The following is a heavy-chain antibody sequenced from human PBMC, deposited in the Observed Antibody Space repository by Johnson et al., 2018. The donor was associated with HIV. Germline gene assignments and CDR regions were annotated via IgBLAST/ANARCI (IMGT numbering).Heavy chain of an antibody. CDR1: GFSVSSKY. CDR2: IYSGGNT. D-gene: IGHD6-25*01. Sequence: EVQLVESGGGLVKPGGSLRLSCAASGFSVSSKYMSWVRQAPGKGLEWVSVIYSGGNTYYADSVRGRFTISRDNSKNTLYLQMDNLRVEDTAIYYCARDRESQRLPLGDAFDVWGQGTLVTVSS. CDR3: ARDRESQRLPLGDAFDV. V-gene: IGHV3-66*01. J-gene: IGHJ3*01.